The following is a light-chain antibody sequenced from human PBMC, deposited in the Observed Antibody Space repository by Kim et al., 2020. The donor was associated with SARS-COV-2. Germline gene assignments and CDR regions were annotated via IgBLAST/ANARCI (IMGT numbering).Light chain of an antibody. CDR1: ASNIGVNA. J-gene: IGLJ2*01. CDR3: AAWDDSLGGVV. V-gene: IGLV1-44*01. Sequence: GPRVAISCSGSASNIGVNAVSWYQQFPGTAPRLIIYVDHQRPSGVPDRFSASKSGTSASLAIGGIQSEDEADYFCAAWDDSLGGVVFGGGTQLTVL. CDR2: VDH.